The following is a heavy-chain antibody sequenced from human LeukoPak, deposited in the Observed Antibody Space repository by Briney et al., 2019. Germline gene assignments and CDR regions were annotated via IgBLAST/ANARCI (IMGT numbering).Heavy chain of an antibody. J-gene: IGHJ3*02. CDR3: AKARGLIGGAFDI. D-gene: IGHD3-22*01. V-gene: IGHV3-43*01. CDR1: GFTFDDYI. CDR2: VSWDGDTT. Sequence: GGSLRLSCAASGFTFDDYIMHWVRQAPGKGLEWVSLVSWDGDTTYYADSVKGRFTISRDNSKNSLYLQMDSLRTEDTALYYCAKARGLIGGAFDIWGQGTMVTVSS.